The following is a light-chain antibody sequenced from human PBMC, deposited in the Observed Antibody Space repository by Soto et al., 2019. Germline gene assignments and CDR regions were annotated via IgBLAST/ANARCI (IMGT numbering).Light chain of an antibody. J-gene: IGKJ5*01. CDR1: QSVTTW. V-gene: IGKV1-5*03. Sequence: DIQMTQSPSTLSASVGDRVTITCRASQSVTTWLAWYQQKPGKAPKLLIYKASNLESGLPSRFTGSGSGTEFTLTSSSLQSDDFATYYCQQYNTYPITFGQGTRLEIK. CDR3: QQYNTYPIT. CDR2: KAS.